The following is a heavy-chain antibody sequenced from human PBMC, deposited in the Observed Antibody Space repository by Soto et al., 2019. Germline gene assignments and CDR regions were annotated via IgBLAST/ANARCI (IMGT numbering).Heavy chain of an antibody. CDR1: GYTFTSYG. V-gene: IGHV1-18*01. CDR2: ISAYNGNT. CDR3: ARDRYGSGSYYGEGY. J-gene: IGHJ4*02. D-gene: IGHD3-10*01. Sequence: ASVQVSCKASGYTFTSYGISWVRQAPGQGLEWMGWISAYNGNTNYAQKLQGRVTMTTDTSTSTAYMELRSLRSDDTAVYYCARDRYGSGSYYGEGYWGQGTLVTVSS.